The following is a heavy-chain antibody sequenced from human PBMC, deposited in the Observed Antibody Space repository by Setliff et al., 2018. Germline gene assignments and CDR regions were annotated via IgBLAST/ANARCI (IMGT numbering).Heavy chain of an antibody. D-gene: IGHD3-10*02. J-gene: IGHJ6*02. V-gene: IGHV1-2*06. CDR1: GYTFTGYY. Sequence: ASVKVSCKASGYTFTGYYMYWVRQAPGQGLEWMGRINPNIGGTNYAKKFQERVTITRDMSTSTAYMELSSLRSDYTAVYYCAAGDVRGVIIPVVSYYYYYVMDVWGQGTTVTVSS. CDR2: INPNIGGT. CDR3: AAGDVRGVIIPVVSYYYYYVMDV.